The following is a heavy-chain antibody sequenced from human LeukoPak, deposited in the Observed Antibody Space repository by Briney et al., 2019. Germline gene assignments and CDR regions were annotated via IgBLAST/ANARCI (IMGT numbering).Heavy chain of an antibody. CDR3: ARSLRRDCDSTSRWAALDI. CDR1: GFTFSDYY. Sequence: PGGSLRLSCAASGFTFSDYYTSWIRQAPGKGLEWISYISSRGTYSNYADSVKGRFTISRDDVENSLYLQMNSLRVEDTAVYYCARSLRRDCDSTSRWAALDIWGHGTMVTVSS. V-gene: IGHV3-11*03. CDR2: ISSRGTYS. D-gene: IGHD2-2*01. J-gene: IGHJ3*02.